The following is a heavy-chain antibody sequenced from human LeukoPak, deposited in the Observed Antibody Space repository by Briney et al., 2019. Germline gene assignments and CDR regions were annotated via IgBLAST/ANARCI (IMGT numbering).Heavy chain of an antibody. CDR3: ARDGPLGYYYYYMDV. V-gene: IGHV3-30*03. CDR1: GFTFSRYG. CDR2: ISYDGSNK. J-gene: IGHJ6*03. Sequence: PGRSLRLSCAASGFTFSRYGMHWVRQAPGKGLEWVAVISYDGSNKYYADSVKGRFTISRDNSKNTLYLQMNSLRAEDTAVYYCARDGPLGYYYYYMDVWGKGTTVTVSS.